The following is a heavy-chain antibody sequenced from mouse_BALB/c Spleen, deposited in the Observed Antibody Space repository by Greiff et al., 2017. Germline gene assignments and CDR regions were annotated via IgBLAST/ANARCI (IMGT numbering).Heavy chain of an antibody. CDR2: IRLKSNNYAT. CDR3: TREIGSTWFAY. V-gene: IGHV6-6*02. D-gene: IGHD1-1*01. CDR1: GFTFSNYW. Sequence: EVQGVESGGGLVQPGGSMKLSCVASGFTFSNYWMNWVRQSPEKGLEWVAEIRLKSNNYATHYAESVKGRFTISRDDSKSSVYLQMNNLRAEDTGIYYCTREIGSTWFAYWGQGTLVTVSA. J-gene: IGHJ3*01.